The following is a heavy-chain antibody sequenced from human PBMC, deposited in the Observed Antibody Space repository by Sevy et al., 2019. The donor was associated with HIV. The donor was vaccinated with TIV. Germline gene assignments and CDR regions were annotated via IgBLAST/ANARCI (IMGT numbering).Heavy chain of an antibody. CDR3: ARDSIPLVQGIIITPYYYGMDV. J-gene: IGHJ6*02. CDR2: ISAYNGNT. Sequence: ASVKVSCKTSGYTFNTFGINWVRQALGQGLQWVGWISAYNGNTKYVQKLQGRVSMTTETSTSTVYMELRSLRSDDTAVYYCARDSIPLVQGIIITPYYYGMDVWGQGTTVTVSS. CDR1: GYTFNTFG. D-gene: IGHD3-10*01. V-gene: IGHV1-18*04.